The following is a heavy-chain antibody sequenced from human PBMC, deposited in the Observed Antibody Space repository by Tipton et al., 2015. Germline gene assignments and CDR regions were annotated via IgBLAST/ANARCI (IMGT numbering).Heavy chain of an antibody. V-gene: IGHV3-33*01. CDR3: ASVYCSGGGCKYWDLDY. J-gene: IGHJ4*02. CDR1: GFTFSSYG. CDR2: IWNDGSNK. Sequence: SLRLSCAAYGFTFSSYGMHWVRQAPGKGLEWVAGIWNDGSNKYYADSLKGRFTISRDNSKNTLYLQMNSLRAEDTAVYYCASVYCSGGGCKYWDLDYWGQGTLVTVSS. D-gene: IGHD2-15*01.